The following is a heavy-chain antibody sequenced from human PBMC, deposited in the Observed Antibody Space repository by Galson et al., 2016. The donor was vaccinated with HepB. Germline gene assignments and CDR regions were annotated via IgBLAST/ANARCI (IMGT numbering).Heavy chain of an antibody. Sequence: APGKGLEWVAAISYDGSTKYNADSVKGRFTVSRDNSKNTLYLQMNSLRPEDTASYYCAKLTGMGSSSEVQLLDYYYYGMDVWGQGTAVTVSS. CDR3: AKLTGMGSSSEVQLLDYYYYGMDV. J-gene: IGHJ6*02. CDR2: ISYDGSTK. V-gene: IGHV3-30*18. D-gene: IGHD2-2*01.